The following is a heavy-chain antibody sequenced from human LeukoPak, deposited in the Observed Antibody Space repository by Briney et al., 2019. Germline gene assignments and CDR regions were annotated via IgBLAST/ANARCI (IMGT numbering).Heavy chain of an antibody. D-gene: IGHD3-22*01. CDR1: GGSFSGYY. CDR3: SMDSSGYYYTASDY. V-gene: IGHV4-34*01. J-gene: IGHJ4*02. Sequence: PSETLSLTCAVYGGSFSGYYWSWVRQPPGKGREWIGDINHSGSTNYNPSLKSPVTISVDTSKNQFSLKLSSVTAADTAVYYCSMDSSGYYYTASDYWGQGTLVTVSS. CDR2: INHSGST.